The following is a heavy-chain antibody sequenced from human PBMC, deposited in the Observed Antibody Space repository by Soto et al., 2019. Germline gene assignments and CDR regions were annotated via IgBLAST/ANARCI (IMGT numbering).Heavy chain of an antibody. CDR3: VKDYGGDSGDYYGMDV. J-gene: IGHJ6*02. CDR1: GFSFSRYG. Sequence: QEQLVECGGGVVQPGRSLRLSCAASGFSFSRYGMHWVRQAPGKGLEWVAVISYDGSNESYGDSVKGRFTISRDNSKNTLSLQMNNLSAEETAVYYCVKDYGGDSGDYYGMDVWGQGTTVTVSS. CDR2: ISYDGSNE. D-gene: IGHD2-21*02. V-gene: IGHV3-30*18.